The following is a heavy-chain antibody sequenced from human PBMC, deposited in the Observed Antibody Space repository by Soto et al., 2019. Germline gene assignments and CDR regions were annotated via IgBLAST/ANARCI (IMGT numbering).Heavy chain of an antibody. V-gene: IGHV4-34*01. Sequence: QVQLQQWGAGLLKPSETLSLTCAVYGGSFSGYYWSWIRQPPGKGLEWIGEINHSGSTNYNPSLKSRVAISVDTSKNQFSLKLSSVTAADTAGYYCARGRAVKGNWFDPWGQGTLVTVSS. CDR1: GGSFSGYY. J-gene: IGHJ5*02. D-gene: IGHD6-19*01. CDR3: ARGRAVKGNWFDP. CDR2: INHSGST.